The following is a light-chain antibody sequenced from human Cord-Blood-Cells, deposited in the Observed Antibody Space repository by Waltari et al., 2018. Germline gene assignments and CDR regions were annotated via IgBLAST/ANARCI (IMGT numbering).Light chain of an antibody. V-gene: IGLV2-23*01. CDR3: YSYAGSSTYV. Sequence: TQPARVSVGPAPSMTRACAVAYISVVGDTLFTWYQQHQGKAPKLMIYEGSKRPSGVSNRFSGSKSGNTASLTISGLQAEDETDYYCYSYAGSSTYVFGAGTKVTVL. CDR2: EGS. CDR1: YISVVGDTL. J-gene: IGLJ1*01.